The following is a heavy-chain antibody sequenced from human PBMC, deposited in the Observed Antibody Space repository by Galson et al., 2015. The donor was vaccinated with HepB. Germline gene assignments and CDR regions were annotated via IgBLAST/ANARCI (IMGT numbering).Heavy chain of an antibody. CDR2: INPNSGGT. Sequence: SVKVSCKASGYTFTGYYMHWVRQAPGQGLEWMGWINPNSGGTNYAQKFQGWVTMTRDTSISTAYMELSRLRSDDTAVYYCARDRRYCSGGSCYSQGDYYYYGMDVWGQGTTVTVSS. J-gene: IGHJ6*02. CDR3: ARDRRYCSGGSCYSQGDYYYYGMDV. CDR1: GYTFTGYY. D-gene: IGHD2-15*01. V-gene: IGHV1-2*04.